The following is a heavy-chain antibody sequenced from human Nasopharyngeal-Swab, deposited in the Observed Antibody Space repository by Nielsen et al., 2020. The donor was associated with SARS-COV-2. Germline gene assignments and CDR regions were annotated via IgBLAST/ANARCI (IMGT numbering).Heavy chain of an antibody. Sequence: GGSLRLSCAASGFTFSDYYMSWFRQAPGKGLEWVSYISSSSTYTNYADSVKGRFTISRDNAKNSLYLQMNSLRAEDTAVYYCARDSTLDTAMVTSGYYYYGMDVWGQGTTVTGSS. CDR3: ARDSTLDTAMVTSGYYYYGMDV. V-gene: IGHV3-11*05. J-gene: IGHJ6*02. CDR1: GFTFSDYY. D-gene: IGHD5-18*01. CDR2: ISSSSTYT.